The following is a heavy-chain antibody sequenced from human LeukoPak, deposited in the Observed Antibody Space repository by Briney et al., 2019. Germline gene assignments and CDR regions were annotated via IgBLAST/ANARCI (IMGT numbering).Heavy chain of an antibody. CDR1: GGTFSSYA. Sequence: SVKVSCKASGGTFSSYAISWVRRAPGQGLEWMGGIIPIFGTANYAQKFQGRVTITADKSTSTAYMELSSLRSEDTAVYYCARGSSRYDFWSGYSIPSYYYMDVWGKGTTVTVSS. V-gene: IGHV1-69*06. CDR3: ARGSSRYDFWSGYSIPSYYYMDV. CDR2: IIPIFGTA. J-gene: IGHJ6*03. D-gene: IGHD3-3*01.